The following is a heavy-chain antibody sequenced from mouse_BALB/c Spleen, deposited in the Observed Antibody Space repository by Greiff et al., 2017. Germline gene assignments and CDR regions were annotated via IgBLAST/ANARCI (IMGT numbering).Heavy chain of an antibody. D-gene: IGHD1-1*01. V-gene: IGHV1-63*02. CDR2: IYPGGGYT. CDR3: VRFYYGSSYWYFDV. J-gene: IGHJ1*01. Sequence: VQLQQSGAELVRPGTSVKISCKASGYTFTNYWLGWVKQRPGHGLEWIGDIYPGGGYTNYNEKFKGKATLTADTSSSTAYMQLSSLTSEDSAVYFCVRFYYGSSYWYFDVWGAGTTVTVSS. CDR1: GYTFTNYW.